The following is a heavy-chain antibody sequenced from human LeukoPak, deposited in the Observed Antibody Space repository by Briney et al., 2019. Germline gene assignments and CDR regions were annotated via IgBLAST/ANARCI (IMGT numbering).Heavy chain of an antibody. J-gene: IGHJ4*02. CDR2: ISSDSNYI. CDR3: ARDYKGLSEY. Sequence: GGSLRLSCAASGFTFSSYSMNWVRQAPGKGLEWVSSISSDSNYIYYADSVKGRFTISRDNAKDSLYLHMNTLRAEDTAVYYCARDYKGLSEYWGQGTLVTVSS. V-gene: IGHV3-21*01. D-gene: IGHD1-1*01. CDR1: GFTFSSYS.